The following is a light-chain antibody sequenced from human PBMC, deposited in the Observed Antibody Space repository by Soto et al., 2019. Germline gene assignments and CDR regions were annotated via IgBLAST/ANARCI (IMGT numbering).Light chain of an antibody. CDR2: YAS. CDR1: QAIKNH. CDR3: LQHNTDPYT. J-gene: IGKJ2*01. Sequence: IQVNQSPSSLSASVGDRVTITCRASQAIKNHLNWYQQKPGKAPTRLIYYASTLQPGVPSRFSGSGSGPEFTITSSSLQHEDFATYHCLQHNTDPYTFGQGTKLEI. V-gene: IGKV1-17*01.